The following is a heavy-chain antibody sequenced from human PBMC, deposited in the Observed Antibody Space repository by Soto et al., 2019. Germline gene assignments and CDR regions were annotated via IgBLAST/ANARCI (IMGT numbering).Heavy chain of an antibody. D-gene: IGHD6-19*01. CDR3: AHIVVAGLGYYFDY. Sequence: QITLKESGPTLVKPTQTLTLTCTFSGFSLSSTRMAVGWIRQPPGKALEWLALIYWDDDKRYSPFLKSRLTITTDLSQNQVVFTMPHMVPEETARYYCAHIVVAGLGYYFDYWGQGTLVTVSS. CDR2: IYWDDDK. CDR1: GFSLSSTRMA. V-gene: IGHV2-5*02. J-gene: IGHJ4*02.